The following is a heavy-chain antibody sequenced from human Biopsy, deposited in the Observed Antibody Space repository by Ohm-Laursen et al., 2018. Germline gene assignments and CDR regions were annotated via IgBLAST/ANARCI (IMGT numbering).Heavy chain of an antibody. CDR3: TRLAYYYYYGMDV. V-gene: IGHV3-48*03. CDR1: GFTFNSHE. Sequence: SLRLSCSASGFTFNSHEMNWVRQAPGKGLEWLSYITCSSSTIYYADSVKGRFTISRDNAKNSLYLQRNSLRAEDTAVYYCTRLAYYYYYGMDVWGQGTTVTVSS. CDR2: ITCSSSTI. J-gene: IGHJ6*02. D-gene: IGHD2-21*01.